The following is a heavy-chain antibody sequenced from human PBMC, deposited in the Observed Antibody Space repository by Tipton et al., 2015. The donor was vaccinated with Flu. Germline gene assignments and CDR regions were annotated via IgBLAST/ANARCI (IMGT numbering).Heavy chain of an antibody. CDR2: ISHSGIP. V-gene: IGHV4-38-2*01. Sequence: LRLSCAVSDYSLSSTYYWGWIRQSPGKGLEWIGSISHSGIPYYNPTLKSRVTISVDTSKNQFSLKLRSVTAADTAVYYCVALGGGVAGTAYYWAQGALVTASS. CDR3: VALGGGVAGTAYY. J-gene: IGHJ4*02. D-gene: IGHD6-19*01. CDR1: DYSLSSTYY.